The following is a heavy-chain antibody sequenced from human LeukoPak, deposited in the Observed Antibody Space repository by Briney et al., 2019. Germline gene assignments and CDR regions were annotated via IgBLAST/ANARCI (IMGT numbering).Heavy chain of an antibody. Sequence: PSETLSLTCTVSGGSISSYYWSWIRQPPGKGLEWIGYIYHSGSTDYNPSLKSRVTISVGTSKSQFSLKLTSVTAADTAVYYCATLTTVVTAYYFDYWGQGTLVTVSS. CDR2: IYHSGST. D-gene: IGHD4-23*01. J-gene: IGHJ4*02. CDR1: GGSISSYY. CDR3: ATLTTVVTAYYFDY. V-gene: IGHV4-4*09.